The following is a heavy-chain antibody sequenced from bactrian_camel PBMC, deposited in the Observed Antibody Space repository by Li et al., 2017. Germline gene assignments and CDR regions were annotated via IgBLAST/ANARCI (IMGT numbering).Heavy chain of an antibody. CDR2: INSAANST. Sequence: VQLVESGGGLVQPGGSLRLSCVTSGFTFSANTMTWVRQPQGKGLEWVATINSAANSTYYADSVKGRFTISRDNAKNTLFLQLNSLKTEDTAMYYCAKDRWLGSNVEVTSDFDYWGQGTQVTVS. V-gene: IGHV3S31*01. CDR3: AKDRWLGSNVEVTSDFDY. J-gene: IGHJ6*01. CDR1: GFTFSANT. D-gene: IGHD1*01.